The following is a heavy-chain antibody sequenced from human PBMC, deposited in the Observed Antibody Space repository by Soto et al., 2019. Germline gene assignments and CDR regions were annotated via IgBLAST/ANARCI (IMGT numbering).Heavy chain of an antibody. CDR3: VFEGSKTIRNWF. V-gene: IGHV4-4*07. D-gene: IGHD2-15*01. CDR1: GASISGFY. Sequence: SETLSLTCTVSGASISGFYWSWIRKSAGKGLEWIGRIYATGTTDYNPSLKSRVMMSVDTSKKQFSLKLRSVTAADTAVYYCVFEGSKTIRNWF. CDR2: IYATGTT. J-gene: IGHJ5*01.